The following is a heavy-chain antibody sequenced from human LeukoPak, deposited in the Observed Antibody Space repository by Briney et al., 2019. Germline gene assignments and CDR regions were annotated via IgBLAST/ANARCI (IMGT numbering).Heavy chain of an antibody. CDR3: ARLYSSSSGLRASDY. V-gene: IGHV3-48*03. J-gene: IGHJ4*02. D-gene: IGHD6-6*01. Sequence: GRSLRLSCAASGFTFSSYEINWVRQAPGKGLEWVSYIGSRGTTTYYADSVKGRFTISRDDAKNSLYLHMNSLRVEDTAVYYCARLYSSSSGLRASDYWGQGTLVTVSS. CDR1: GFTFSSYE. CDR2: IGSRGTTT.